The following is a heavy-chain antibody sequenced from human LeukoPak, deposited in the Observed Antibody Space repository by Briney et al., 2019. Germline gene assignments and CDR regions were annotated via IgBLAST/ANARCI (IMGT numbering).Heavy chain of an antibody. CDR2: INQDESEK. J-gene: IGHJ4*02. CDR1: GFTFSNYW. Sequence: TGGSLRLSCAASGFTFSNYWMSWVRQTPGKGLEWVANINQDESEKYYLDSVKGRFTISRDNAKNSVYLQMNSLRDDDTAVYYCAGDMEQQLATFDCWGQGTLVAVSS. V-gene: IGHV3-7*01. D-gene: IGHD6-13*01. CDR3: AGDMEQQLATFDC.